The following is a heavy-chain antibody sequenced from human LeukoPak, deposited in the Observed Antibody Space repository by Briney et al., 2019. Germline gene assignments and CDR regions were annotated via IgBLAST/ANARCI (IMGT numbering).Heavy chain of an antibody. Sequence: SQTLSLTGTVSTGSICRVGYDWLWIRQHPGKGLEWIGHIYYSGSTYYNPSLKSRVTISVDTSKNQFSLKLSSVTAADTAVYYCARGDTRCWDDYFDYWGQGTLVTVSS. CDR1: TGSICRVGYD. J-gene: IGHJ4*02. CDR3: ARGDTRCWDDYFDY. V-gene: IGHV4-31*03. CDR2: IYYSGST. D-gene: IGHD5-18*01.